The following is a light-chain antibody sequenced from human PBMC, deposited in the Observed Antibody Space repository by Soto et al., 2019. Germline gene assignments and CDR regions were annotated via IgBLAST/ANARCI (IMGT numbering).Light chain of an antibody. CDR2: ATS. V-gene: IGKV1-39*01. CDR1: QSISNY. J-gene: IGKJ4*01. CDR3: QQTYSTPLT. Sequence: DIQMTQSPSSLSASVGDRVTITCRASQSISNYLNWYQQKPGKAPKLLIYATSNLQSGVPSRFIGSGSGTEFTLTFTTLQPEGFGTYYCQQTYSTPLTFGGGTKVDIK.